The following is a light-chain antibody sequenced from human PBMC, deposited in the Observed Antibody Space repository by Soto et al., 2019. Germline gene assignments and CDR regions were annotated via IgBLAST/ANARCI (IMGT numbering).Light chain of an antibody. CDR2: TAS. Sequence: LQMTTSASNMTASAGDRVTITCRSIQSITTWLAWYQQKPGKAPKLLIYTASNLEGGVPSRFSGSGSGTDFTLTISSLQPEDFAAYYCLQYYSYPSTFGQGTKV. V-gene: IGKV1-5*03. CDR3: LQYYSYPST. J-gene: IGKJ1*01. CDR1: QSITTW.